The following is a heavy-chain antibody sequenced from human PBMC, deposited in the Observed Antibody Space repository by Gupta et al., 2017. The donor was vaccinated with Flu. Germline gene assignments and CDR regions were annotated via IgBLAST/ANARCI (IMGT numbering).Heavy chain of an antibody. D-gene: IGHD3-16*02. CDR2: ISSSSSYI. V-gene: IGHV3-21*01. CDR1: S. CDR3: ARGMVRGLGELSFKGDY. J-gene: IGHJ4*02. Sequence: SIHWYRQAPGKVMEWFSSISSSSSYIYYADSVKGRFTISRDNAKNSLFLQMNSLRAEDPAVYYCARGMVRGLGELSFKGDYWGQGTLVTVSS.